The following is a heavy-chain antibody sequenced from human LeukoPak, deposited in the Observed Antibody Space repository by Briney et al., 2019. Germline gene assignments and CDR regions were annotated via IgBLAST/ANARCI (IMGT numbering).Heavy chain of an antibody. Sequence: ASVKVSCKASGGTFSDHAITWVRQAPGQGLEWMGGIIPVFGTPNYAQKFQGRVTITADDSISTAYMELSSLRSEDTAVYYCAREIGPIQLHLWGSAFDYWGQGTLVTVSS. V-gene: IGHV1-69*01. D-gene: IGHD5-24*01. J-gene: IGHJ4*02. CDR3: AREIGPIQLHLWGSAFDY. CDR1: GGTFSDHA. CDR2: IIPVFGTP.